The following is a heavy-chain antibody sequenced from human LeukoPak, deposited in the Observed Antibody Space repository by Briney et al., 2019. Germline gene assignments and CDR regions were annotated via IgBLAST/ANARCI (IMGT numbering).Heavy chain of an antibody. CDR1: GFTFSSYA. Sequence: GGSLRLSCAASGFTFSSYAMHWVRQAPGKGLEWVAVISYDGSNKYYADSVKGRFTISRDNSKNTLYLQMNSLRAEDTAVYYCARAGSSWTWGQGTLVTVSS. CDR2: ISYDGSNK. J-gene: IGHJ5*02. D-gene: IGHD6-13*01. CDR3: ARAGSSWT. V-gene: IGHV3-30-3*01.